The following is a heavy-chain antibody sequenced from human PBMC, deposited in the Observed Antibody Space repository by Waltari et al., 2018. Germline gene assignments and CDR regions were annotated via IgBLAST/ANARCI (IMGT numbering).Heavy chain of an antibody. J-gene: IGHJ4*02. CDR3: ARDPLHTGDYGEGYFDY. D-gene: IGHD4-17*01. CDR2: IIPIFGTA. Sequence: QVQLVQSGAEVKKPGSSVKVSCKASGGTFSSSAISWVRQAPGPGLEWMGGIIPIFGTANYAQKFQGRVTITADESTSTAYMELSSLRSEDTAVYYCARDPLHTGDYGEGYFDYWGQGTLVTVSS. V-gene: IGHV1-69*01. CDR1: GGTFSSSA.